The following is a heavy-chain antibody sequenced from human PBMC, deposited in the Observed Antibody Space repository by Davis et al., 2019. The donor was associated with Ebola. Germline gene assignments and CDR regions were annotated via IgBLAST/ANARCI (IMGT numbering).Heavy chain of an antibody. CDR2: IYSGGST. D-gene: IGHD6-6*01. V-gene: IGHV3-66*01. CDR3: ARAPAAREYYYYGMDV. J-gene: IGHJ6*02. Sequence: GESLKISCAASGFTVSSNYMSWVRQAPGKGLEWVSVIYSGGSTYYADSVKGRFTISRDNSKNTLYLQMNSLRAEDTAVYYCARAPAAREYYYYGMDVWGQGTTVTVSS. CDR1: GFTVSSNY.